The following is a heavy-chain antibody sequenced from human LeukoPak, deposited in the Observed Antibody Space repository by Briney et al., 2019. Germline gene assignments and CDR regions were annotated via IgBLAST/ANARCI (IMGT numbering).Heavy chain of an antibody. D-gene: IGHD1-20*01. J-gene: IGHJ4*02. CDR3: ARGGDKGWRITGTTGRDFDY. CDR1: GVSFSGYY. CDR2: INHSGST. Sequence: SETPSLTCAVYGVSFSGYYWSWIRQPPGKGLEWIGEINHSGSTNYNPSLKSRVTISVDTSKNQFSLKLSSVTAADTAVYYCARGGDKGWRITGTTGRDFDYWGQGTLVTVSS. V-gene: IGHV4-34*01.